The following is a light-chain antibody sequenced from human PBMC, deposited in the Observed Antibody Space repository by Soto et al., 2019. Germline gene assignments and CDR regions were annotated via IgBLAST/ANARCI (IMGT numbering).Light chain of an antibody. CDR2: NNN. CDR3: AAWDDSLNGVV. V-gene: IGLV1-44*01. CDR1: SSNIGSTT. Sequence: QSVLTQPPSASGTPGQRVTIACSGSSSNIGSTTVKWYQQLPGTAPKLLIYNNNQRPSGVPDRFSGSKSGPSASLAISGLQSEEEADYYCAAWDDSLNGVVFGGGTKVTVL. J-gene: IGLJ3*02.